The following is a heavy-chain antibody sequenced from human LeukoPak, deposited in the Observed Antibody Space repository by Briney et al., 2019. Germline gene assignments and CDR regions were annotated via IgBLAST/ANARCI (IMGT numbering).Heavy chain of an antibody. CDR3: ARRLLHGNYYYYGMDV. CDR2: MNPNSGNT. V-gene: IGHV1-8*01. J-gene: IGHJ6*02. CDR1: GYTFTSYD. D-gene: IGHD2-15*01. Sequence: ASVKVSCKASGYTFTSYDINWVRQATGQGLEWMGWMNPNSGNTGYAQKFQGRVTMTRNTSISTAYVELSSLRSEDTAVYYCARRLLHGNYYYYGMDVWGQGTTVTVSS.